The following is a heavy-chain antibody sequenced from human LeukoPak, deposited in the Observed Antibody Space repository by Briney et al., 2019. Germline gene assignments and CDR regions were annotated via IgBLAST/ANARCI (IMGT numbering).Heavy chain of an antibody. CDR1: GGTFNSHV. D-gene: IGHD3-10*01. CDR3: ATPPSMVRGVIQDAFDI. CDR2: IIPVFGTA. Sequence: ASVKVSCKASGGTFNSHVISWLRQAPGQGLEWMGGIIPVFGTASYAEKFQGRVTITTDESTTTAYMELSSLRSEDTAVYYCATPPSMVRGVIQDAFDIWGQGTMVTVSS. J-gene: IGHJ3*02. V-gene: IGHV1-69*05.